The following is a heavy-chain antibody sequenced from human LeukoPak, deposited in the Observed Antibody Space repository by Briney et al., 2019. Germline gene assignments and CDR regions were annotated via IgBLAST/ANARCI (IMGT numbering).Heavy chain of an antibody. D-gene: IGHD5-24*01. J-gene: IGHJ4*02. V-gene: IGHV3-66*01. CDR2: IYSGGST. Sequence: GGSLRLSCAASGFTVSSNYMSWVRQAPGKGLEWVSVIYSGGSTYYADSVKGRFTISRDNSKNTLYLQMNSLRAEPTAVYYCARCGSRDGYYYFDYWGQGTLVTVSS. CDR1: GFTVSSNY. CDR3: ARCGSRDGYYYFDY.